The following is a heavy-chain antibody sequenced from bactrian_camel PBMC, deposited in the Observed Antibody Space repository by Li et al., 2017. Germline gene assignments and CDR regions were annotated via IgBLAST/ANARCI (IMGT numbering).Heavy chain of an antibody. J-gene: IGHJ4*01. Sequence: VQAGGELRLSCAAAPYAAEAYCLRWFRQAPGKEEREGVAAVHIGGGSTYYSDSVKGRFSISRDNAKNTVYLQMNSLKPEDTAVYYCASGATCGRVRWDWPPREYEYVYWGQGTQVTVS. CDR1: PYAAEAYC. D-gene: IGHD1*01. CDR2: VHIGGGST. V-gene: IGHV3S25*01. CDR3: ASGATCGRVRWDWPPREYEYVY.